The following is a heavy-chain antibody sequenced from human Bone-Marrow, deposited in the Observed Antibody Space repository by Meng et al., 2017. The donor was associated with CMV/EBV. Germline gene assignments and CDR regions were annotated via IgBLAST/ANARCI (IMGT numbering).Heavy chain of an antibody. Sequence: SETLSLTCTVSGGSISSSSYYWGWIRQPPGKGLEWIGEINHSGSTNYNPSLKSRVTTSVDTSKNQFSLKLSSVAAADTAVYYCATNSQSIAARRNWYYFDYWGQGTLVTVAS. J-gene: IGHJ4*02. D-gene: IGHD6-6*01. V-gene: IGHV4-39*07. CDR1: GGSISSSSYY. CDR3: ATNSQSIAARRNWYYFDY. CDR2: INHSGST.